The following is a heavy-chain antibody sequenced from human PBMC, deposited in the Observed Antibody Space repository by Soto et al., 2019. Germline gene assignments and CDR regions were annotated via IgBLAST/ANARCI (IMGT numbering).Heavy chain of an antibody. CDR2: IYYSGST. J-gene: IGHJ4*02. CDR3: ARVPSVGHHYFDY. Sequence: PSETLSLTCTVSGGSISSYYWSWIRQPPGKGLEWIGYIYYSGSTNYNPSLKSRVTISVDTSKNQFSLKLSSVTAADTAVYYCARVPSVGHHYFDYWGQGTLVTVSS. D-gene: IGHD1-26*01. CDR1: GGSISSYY. V-gene: IGHV4-59*01.